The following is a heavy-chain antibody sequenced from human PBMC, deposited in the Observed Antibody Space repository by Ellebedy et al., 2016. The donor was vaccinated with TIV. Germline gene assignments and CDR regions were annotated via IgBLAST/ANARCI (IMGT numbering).Heavy chain of an antibody. CDR3: TRGSGVDYFDY. Sequence: SETLSLTCTVSGDSFSRSSYYWGWIRQPPGKGLEWIGNIYYSGSTYYNPSLKSRVTISLDTFKNNFSMKLSSMTAADTAVYYCTRGSGVDYFDYWGQGTLVTVSS. CDR2: IYYSGST. V-gene: IGHV4-39*07. J-gene: IGHJ4*02. CDR1: GDSFSRSSYY. D-gene: IGHD7-27*01.